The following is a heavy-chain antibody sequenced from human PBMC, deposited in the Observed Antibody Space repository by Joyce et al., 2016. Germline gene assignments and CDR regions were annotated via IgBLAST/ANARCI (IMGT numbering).Heavy chain of an antibody. CDR2: TYYRSKWYN. CDR3: ARELGEPYYFDY. D-gene: IGHD3-16*01. CDR1: GDSVSSNSAA. Sequence: QVQMQQSGPGLVKPSQTLTLTCAISGDSVSSNSAAWNWIRQSPSRGLEWKCRTYYRSKWYNDYAFSVKSRITINPDTSRNQFSLQLNSVTPDDTAVYFCARELGEPYYFDYWGQGTLVTVSS. V-gene: IGHV6-1*01. J-gene: IGHJ4*02.